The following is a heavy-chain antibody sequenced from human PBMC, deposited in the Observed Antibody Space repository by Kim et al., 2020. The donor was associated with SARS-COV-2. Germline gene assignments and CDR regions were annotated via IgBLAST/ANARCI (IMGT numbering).Heavy chain of an antibody. V-gene: IGHV3-48*03. CDR3: ARDRAAGTIFDY. D-gene: IGHD6-13*01. J-gene: IGHJ4*02. Sequence: GGSLRLSCAASGFTFSSYEMNWVRQAPGKGLEWVSYISSSGSTIYYADPVKGRFTISRDNAKNSLYLQMNSLRAEDTAVYYCARDRAAGTIFDYWGQGTLVTVSS. CDR1: GFTFSSYE. CDR2: ISSSGSTI.